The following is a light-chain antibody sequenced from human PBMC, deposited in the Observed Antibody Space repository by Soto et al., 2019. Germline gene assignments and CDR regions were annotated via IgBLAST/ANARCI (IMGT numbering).Light chain of an antibody. V-gene: IGKV1-12*01. Sequence: DIPMTQSPSYVSASVGDRVSITCRASQDIRSWLAWYQQRPGKAPKLLIYAATILQSGVPSRFSGSGSGTTFTLTINNLQPEDFAPYLCQQANSFPLTFGGGTKVDIK. CDR2: AAT. CDR1: QDIRSW. J-gene: IGKJ4*01. CDR3: QQANSFPLT.